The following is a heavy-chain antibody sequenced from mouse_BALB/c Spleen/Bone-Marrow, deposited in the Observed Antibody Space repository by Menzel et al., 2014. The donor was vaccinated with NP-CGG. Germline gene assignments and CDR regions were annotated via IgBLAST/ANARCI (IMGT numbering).Heavy chain of an antibody. CDR3: ASPIYYGNYEGFAY. Sequence: VQRVESGPELVRPGVSVKISCKGSGYTFTDYAMHWVKQSRAKSLEWIGVISTYSGNTNYNQKFKGKATMTVDKSSSTAYMELARLTSEDSAIHYCASPIYYGNYEGFAYWGQGTLVTVSA. CDR2: ISTYSGNT. V-gene: IGHV1-67*01. CDR1: GYTFTDYA. J-gene: IGHJ3*01. D-gene: IGHD2-1*01.